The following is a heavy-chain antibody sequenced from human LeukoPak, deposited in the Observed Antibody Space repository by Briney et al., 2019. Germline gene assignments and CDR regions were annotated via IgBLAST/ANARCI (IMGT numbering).Heavy chain of an antibody. D-gene: IGHD2-2*01. V-gene: IGHV4-34*01. CDR1: GGSFSGYY. J-gene: IGHJ4*02. Sequence: SETLSLTCAVYGGSFSGYYWSWIRQPPGKGLEWIGEINHSGSTNYNPSLKSRVTISVDTSKNQFSLKLSSVTAADTAVYYCALQGYCSSTSCADYWGQGTLVTVSS. CDR2: INHSGST. CDR3: ALQGYCSSTSCADY.